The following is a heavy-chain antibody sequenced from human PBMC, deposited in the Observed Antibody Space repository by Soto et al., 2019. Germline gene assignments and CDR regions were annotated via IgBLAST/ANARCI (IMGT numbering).Heavy chain of an antibody. CDR3: ARNGMGARYYYYGMDV. J-gene: IGHJ6*02. Sequence: ASVKVSCKASGGTFSSYAISWVRQAPGQGLEWMGGIIPILGIANYAQKFQGRVTITADKSTSTAYMELSSLRSEDTAVYYCARNGMGARYYYYGMDVWGQGTTVTVSS. V-gene: IGHV1-69*10. CDR1: GGTFSSYA. CDR2: IIPILGIA.